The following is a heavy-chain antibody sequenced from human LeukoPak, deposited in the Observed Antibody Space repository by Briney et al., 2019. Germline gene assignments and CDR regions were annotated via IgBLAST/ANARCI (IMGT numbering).Heavy chain of an antibody. V-gene: IGHV1-2*02. J-gene: IGHJ4*02. CDR3: ATARDILTTISVGGFDY. Sequence: ASVKVSCKASGYTFTGFYIHWVRQAPGQGLEWMGWINRNSGGTNYAQRFQGRVTMTRDSSISTAYMELSRLSSDDTAVYYCATARDILTTISVGGFDYWGQGTLVTVSS. CDR1: GYTFTGFY. CDR2: INRNSGGT. D-gene: IGHD5-12*01.